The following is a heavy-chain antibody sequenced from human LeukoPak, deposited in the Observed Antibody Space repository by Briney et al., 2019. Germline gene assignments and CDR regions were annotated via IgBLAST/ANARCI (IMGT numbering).Heavy chain of an antibody. D-gene: IGHD2-15*01. Sequence: ASVKVSCKASGYTFTGYYIHWVRQAPGQGLEWMGRINPTNGVTDYAQRFQGRVTMTRDTSISTAYMGLTSLRSDDTAVYYCASPSHYCSGGSCLSNWFDPWGQGTLVTVAS. J-gene: IGHJ5*02. V-gene: IGHV1-2*06. CDR2: INPTNGVT. CDR1: GYTFTGYY. CDR3: ASPSHYCSGGSCLSNWFDP.